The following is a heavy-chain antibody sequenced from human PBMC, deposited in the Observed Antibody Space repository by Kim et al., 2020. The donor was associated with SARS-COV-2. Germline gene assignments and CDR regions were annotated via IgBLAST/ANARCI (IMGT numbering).Heavy chain of an antibody. Sequence: TIYYAESVKGRFTISRDNAKNSQYQQMNSLRAEDTAVYYCARGRGGDYADWGQGTLVTVSS. V-gene: IGHV3-11*01. J-gene: IGHJ4*02. CDR2: TI. D-gene: IGHD4-17*01. CDR3: ARGRGGDYAD.